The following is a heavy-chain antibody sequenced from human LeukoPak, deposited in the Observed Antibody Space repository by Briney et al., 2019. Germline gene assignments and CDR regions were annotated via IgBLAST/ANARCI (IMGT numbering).Heavy chain of an antibody. CDR3: ARDPSVAATGWGRWFDH. Sequence: GGSLRLSCAASGFTFDDYAMNWVRQAPGKGLEWLSYISGSSSIVYYGDSVKGRFTISRDNAKNSLYLQMNSLKDEDTAVYYCARDPSVAATGWGRWFDHWGLGTLVTVSS. J-gene: IGHJ5*02. D-gene: IGHD6-13*01. V-gene: IGHV3-48*02. CDR1: GFTFDDYA. CDR2: ISGSSSIV.